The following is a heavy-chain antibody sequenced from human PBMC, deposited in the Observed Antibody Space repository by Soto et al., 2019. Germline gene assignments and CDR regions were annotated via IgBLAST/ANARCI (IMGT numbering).Heavy chain of an antibody. Sequence: ASVKVSCKASGYTFTSYDINWVRQATGQGLEWMGWMNPNSGNTGYAQKFQGRVTMTRNTSIRTAYMEPSSLRSEDTAVYYCARASGYASYYYYGMDVWGQGTTVTVSS. CDR3: ARASGYASYYYYGMDV. J-gene: IGHJ6*02. CDR1: GYTFTSYD. CDR2: MNPNSGNT. V-gene: IGHV1-8*01. D-gene: IGHD3-10*01.